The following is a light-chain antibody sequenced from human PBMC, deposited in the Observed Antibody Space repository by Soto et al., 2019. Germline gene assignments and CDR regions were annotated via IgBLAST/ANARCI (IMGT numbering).Light chain of an antibody. CDR3: LLYYGGSSV. J-gene: IGLJ1*01. V-gene: IGLV7-46*01. Sequence: QAVVTQEPSLTVSPGGTVTLTCGSSTGTVTSGHYPYWFQQKPGQAPRTLISDISRRLSGTPARFSGSLLGDKAALTRSGAQPEDEADYYCLLYYGGSSVFGTGTKLTVL. CDR1: TGTVTSGHY. CDR2: DIS.